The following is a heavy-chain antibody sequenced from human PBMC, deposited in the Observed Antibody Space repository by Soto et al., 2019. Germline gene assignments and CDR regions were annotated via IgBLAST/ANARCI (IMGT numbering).Heavy chain of an antibody. D-gene: IGHD3-3*01. CDR3: ARDLGITIFGVVIPATFDI. J-gene: IGHJ3*02. CDR2: INAGNGNT. Sequence: QVQLVQSGAEVKKPGASVKVSCKASGYTFTSYAMHWVRQAPGQRLEWMGWINAGNGNTKYSQKFQGRVTITRDTSASTAYIELSCLRSEDTDVYYCARDLGITIFGVVIPATFDIWGQGTMVTVSS. CDR1: GYTFTSYA. V-gene: IGHV1-3*01.